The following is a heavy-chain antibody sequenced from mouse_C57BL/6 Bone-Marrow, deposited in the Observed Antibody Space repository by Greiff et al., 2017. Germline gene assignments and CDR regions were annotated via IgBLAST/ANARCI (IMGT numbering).Heavy chain of an antibody. J-gene: IGHJ1*03. D-gene: IGHD1-1*01. CDR2: ISSGSSTI. CDR3: ARPYYGSSPWWYFDV. V-gene: IGHV5-17*01. Sequence: EVHLVESGGGLVKPGGSLKLSCAASGFTFSDYGMHWVRQAPEKGLEWVAYISSGSSTIYYADTVKGRFTISRDNAKNTLFLQMTSLRSEDTATYYCARPYYGSSPWWYFDVWGTGTTVTVSS. CDR1: GFTFSDYG.